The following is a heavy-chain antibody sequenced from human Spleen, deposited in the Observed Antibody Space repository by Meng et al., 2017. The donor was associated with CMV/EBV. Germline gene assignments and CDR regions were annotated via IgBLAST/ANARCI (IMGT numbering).Heavy chain of an antibody. D-gene: IGHD5-18*01. CDR2: IWYDGSNK. V-gene: IGHV3-33*06. CDR3: AKVTTAMVHWVDY. J-gene: IGHJ4*02. CDR1: GFTFSSYG. Sequence: GESLKISCAASGFTFSSYGMHWVRQAPGKGLEWVAVIWYDGSNKYYADSVKGRFTISRDNSKNTLYLQMNSLRAEDTAVYYCAKVTTAMVHWVDYWGQGTLVTVSS.